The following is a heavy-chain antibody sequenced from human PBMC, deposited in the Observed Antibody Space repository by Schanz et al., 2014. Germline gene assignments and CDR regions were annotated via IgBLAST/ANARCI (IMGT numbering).Heavy chain of an antibody. CDR1: GFTFSSYG. J-gene: IGHJ4*02. CDR3: ARDSRPNYDFLTAYYSIDY. D-gene: IGHD3-9*01. Sequence: QVQLVESGGGVVQPGRSLRLSCAASGFTFSSYGMHWVRQAPGKGLEWVAVISYDGSNKYYADSVKGRFTISRDISKNTLHLQVTSLRAEDTAVYYCARDSRPNYDFLTAYYSIDYWGQGTLVTVSS. V-gene: IGHV3-30*19. CDR2: ISYDGSNK.